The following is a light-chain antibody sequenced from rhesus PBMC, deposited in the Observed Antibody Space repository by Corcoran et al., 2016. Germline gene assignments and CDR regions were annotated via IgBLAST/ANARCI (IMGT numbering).Light chain of an antibody. Sequence: QVILTQSPATLSLSPGERATLSCRASQSVSSYLAWYQQKPGQAPRLLIYGASSRATGLPERLSGSGFGTDFTLTIRSLEPEDVGVYHCYQHSSGYSFGQGTKVEIK. CDR2: GAS. V-gene: IGKV3-10*01. CDR1: QSVSSY. CDR3: YQHSSGYS. J-gene: IGKJ2*01.